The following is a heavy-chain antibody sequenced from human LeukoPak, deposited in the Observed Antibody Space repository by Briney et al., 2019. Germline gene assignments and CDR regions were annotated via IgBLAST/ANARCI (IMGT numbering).Heavy chain of an antibody. J-gene: IGHJ4*02. Sequence: GGSLRLSCAASGFTLSQYDMHWVRQVTGKGLEWVSAIRPSGDTYYPDSVKGRFTISREDAKNTLYLQMNSLRAEDTAVYYCARDSAYCGGDCYSFDYWGQGTLVTVSS. V-gene: IGHV3-13*04. D-gene: IGHD2-21*02. CDR3: ARDSAYCGGDCYSFDY. CDR1: GFTLSQYD. CDR2: IRPSGDT.